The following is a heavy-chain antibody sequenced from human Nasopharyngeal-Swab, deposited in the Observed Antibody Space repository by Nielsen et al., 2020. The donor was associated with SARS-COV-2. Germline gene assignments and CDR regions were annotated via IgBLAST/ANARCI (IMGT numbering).Heavy chain of an antibody. D-gene: IGHD2-2*01. CDR2: ISSSGSTI. V-gene: IGHV3-48*03. CDR3: AKDPSSTSNNYFDY. Sequence: GESLKISCAASGFTFSSYEMNWVRQAPGKGLEWVSYISSSGSTIYYADSVKGRFTISRDNAKNSLYLQMNSLRAEDTALYYCAKDPSSTSNNYFDYWGQGTLVTVSS. J-gene: IGHJ4*02. CDR1: GFTFSSYE.